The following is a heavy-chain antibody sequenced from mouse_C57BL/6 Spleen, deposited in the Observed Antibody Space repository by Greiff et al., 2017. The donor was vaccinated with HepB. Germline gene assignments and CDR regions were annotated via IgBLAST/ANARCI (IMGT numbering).Heavy chain of an antibody. CDR1: GFTFSDYY. V-gene: IGHV5-16*01. CDR3: ARIYYYGSRAYYYAMDY. D-gene: IGHD1-1*01. CDR2: INYDGSST. Sequence: VQLKESEGGLVQPGSSMKLSCTASGFTFSDYYMAWVRQVPEKGLEWVANINYDGSSTYYLDSLKSRFIISRDNAKNILYLQMSSLKSEDTATYYCARIYYYGSRAYYYAMDYWGQGTSVTVSS. J-gene: IGHJ4*01.